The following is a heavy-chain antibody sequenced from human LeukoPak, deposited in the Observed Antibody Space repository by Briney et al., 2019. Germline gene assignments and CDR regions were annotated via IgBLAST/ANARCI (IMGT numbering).Heavy chain of an antibody. CDR1: GGSISSYY. CDR2: IYYSGST. Sequence: SETLSLTCTVSGGSISSYYWSWIRQPTGKGLEWIGYIYYSGSTNYNPSLKSRVTISVDTSKNQFSLKLSSVTAADTAVYYCARLNGDYDDYVGFDYWGQGTLVTVSS. J-gene: IGHJ4*02. D-gene: IGHD4-17*01. CDR3: ARLNGDYDDYVGFDY. V-gene: IGHV4-59*08.